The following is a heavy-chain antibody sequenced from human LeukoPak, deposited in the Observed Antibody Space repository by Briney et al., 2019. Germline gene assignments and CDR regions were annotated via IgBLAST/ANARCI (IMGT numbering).Heavy chain of an antibody. Sequence: ASETLSLTCTVSGGSISSDNYYWGWIRQPPGKGLEWIGSIYYSGTTYYNPSLKSRVTISVDTSKNQFSLKLSSVTAADTAVYYCASAEGSVVWDYWGQGTLVTVSS. CDR2: IYYSGTT. CDR1: GGSISSDNYY. D-gene: IGHD4-23*01. V-gene: IGHV4-39*01. J-gene: IGHJ4*02. CDR3: ASAEGSVVWDY.